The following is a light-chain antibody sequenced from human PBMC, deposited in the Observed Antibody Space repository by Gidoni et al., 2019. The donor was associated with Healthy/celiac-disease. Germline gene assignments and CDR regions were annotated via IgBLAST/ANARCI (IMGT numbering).Light chain of an antibody. CDR3: QQDDNLPLT. Sequence: DIQMTQSPSSLSASVGDRVTITCQASQDISNYLNWYQQKPVKAPKLLIYDASNLETGVPSRFSGSGSGTDFTFTSSSLQPEDIATYYCQQDDNLPLTFGGGTKVEIK. J-gene: IGKJ4*01. CDR2: DAS. CDR1: QDISNY. V-gene: IGKV1-33*01.